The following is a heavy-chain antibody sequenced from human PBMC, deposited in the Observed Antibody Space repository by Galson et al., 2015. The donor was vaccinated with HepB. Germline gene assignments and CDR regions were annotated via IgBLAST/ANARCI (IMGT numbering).Heavy chain of an antibody. D-gene: IGHD3-16*01. J-gene: IGHJ3*02. V-gene: IGHV4-34*01. CDR2: INYSGST. CDR3: ARARGGVIYAAFDI. Sequence: WSWIRQPPGKGLEWIGGINYSGSTNYNSSLKSRVTISVDTSKNQFSLKLSSVTAADTAVYYCARARGGVIYAAFDIWGQGTMVTVSS.